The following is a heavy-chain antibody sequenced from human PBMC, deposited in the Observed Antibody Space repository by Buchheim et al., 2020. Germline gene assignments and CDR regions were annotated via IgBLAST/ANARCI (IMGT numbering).Heavy chain of an antibody. D-gene: IGHD1-1*01. Sequence: QVQLVESGGGVVQPGRSLRLSCAASGFTFSSYGMHWVRQAPGKGLEWVAFIRYDGSNKYYADSVKGRFTISSDNSKNTLYLQMNSLRAEDTAVYYCAKGGSSYRVPPFDPWGQGTL. CDR1: GFTFSSYG. J-gene: IGHJ5*02. V-gene: IGHV3-30*02. CDR3: AKGGSSYRVPPFDP. CDR2: IRYDGSNK.